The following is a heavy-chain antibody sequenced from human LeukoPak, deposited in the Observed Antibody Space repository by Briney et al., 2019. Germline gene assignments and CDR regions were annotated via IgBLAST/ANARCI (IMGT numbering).Heavy chain of an antibody. J-gene: IGHJ3*02. CDR2: IYYSGST. CDR3: ARVYYDSSGYWVDAFDI. Sequence: SETLSLTCTVSGGSISSYYWSWIRQPPGKGLEWIGYIYYSGSTNYNPPLKSRVAISVDTSKNQFSLKLSSVTAADTAVYYCARVYYDSSGYWVDAFDIWGQGTMVTVSS. D-gene: IGHD3-22*01. V-gene: IGHV4-59*01. CDR1: GGSISSYY.